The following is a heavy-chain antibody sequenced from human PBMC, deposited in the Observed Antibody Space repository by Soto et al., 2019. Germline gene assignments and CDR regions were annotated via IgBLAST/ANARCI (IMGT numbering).Heavy chain of an antibody. Sequence: QVQLVQSGAEVKKPGASVKVSCKVSGYTLTELSMHWVRQAPGKGLEWMGGFDPEDGETIYAQKFQGRVTMTEDTSTDTAYMELSSLSSEDTAVYYCATGGPTIAAAVPYYGMDVWGQGTTVTVSS. CDR2: FDPEDGET. CDR1: GYTLTELS. J-gene: IGHJ6*02. D-gene: IGHD6-13*01. CDR3: ATGGPTIAAAVPYYGMDV. V-gene: IGHV1-24*01.